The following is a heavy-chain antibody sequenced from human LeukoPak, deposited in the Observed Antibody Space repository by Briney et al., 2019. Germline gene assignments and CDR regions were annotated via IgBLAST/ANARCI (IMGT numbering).Heavy chain of an antibody. CDR2: ISISRSYI. D-gene: IGHD6-19*01. Sequence: GGSLRLSCAASGFTFSSYSMNWVRQAPGKGLEWVSSISISRSYIYYADPVKGRFTIARDNAKNSLYLQMNSLRAEDTAVYCVRGGAVAGRFEAWGQGTQVTVSS. CDR1: GFTFSSYS. V-gene: IGHV3-21*01. J-gene: IGHJ5*02. CDR3: RGGAVAGRFEA.